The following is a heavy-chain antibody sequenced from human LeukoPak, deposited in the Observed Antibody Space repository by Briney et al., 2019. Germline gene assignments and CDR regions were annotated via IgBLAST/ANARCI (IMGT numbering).Heavy chain of an antibody. J-gene: IGHJ5*02. D-gene: IGHD6-19*01. Sequence: SGTLSLTCAVSGGSISSSNWWSWIRQPPGKGLEWIGSVFHSGITYYKPSLKSRVTILVDTSKNQFSLKLTSVTAADTAVYYCARSQARLGWFDPWGQGALVTVSS. CDR3: ARSQARLGWFDP. CDR1: GGSISSSNW. CDR2: VFHSGIT. V-gene: IGHV4-4*02.